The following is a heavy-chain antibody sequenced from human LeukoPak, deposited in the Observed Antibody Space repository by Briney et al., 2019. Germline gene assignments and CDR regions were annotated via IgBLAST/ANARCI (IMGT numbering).Heavy chain of an antibody. V-gene: IGHV4-38-2*01. J-gene: IGHJ4*02. CDR2: IYHSGST. CDR3: ARHFVRSGSYWADY. CDR1: GYSISSGYY. D-gene: IGHD1-26*01. Sequence: PSETLSLTCAVSGYSISSGYYWGWIRPPPGKWLEWIGIIYHSGSTYYNPSLKSRVTISVDTSKNQFSLRVTSVTAADTAVYYCARHFVRSGSYWADYWGQGTLVTVSS.